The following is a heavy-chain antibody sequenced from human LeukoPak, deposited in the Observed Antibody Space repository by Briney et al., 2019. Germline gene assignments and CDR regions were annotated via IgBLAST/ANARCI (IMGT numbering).Heavy chain of an antibody. Sequence: GGSLRLSCAASGFTFSSYWMSWVRQAPGKGLEWVANIKQDGSEKYYVDSVKGRFTISRDNAKNSLYLQMNSLRAEDTAVYYCARSGMTTVTTCFDYWGQGTLVTVSS. CDR1: GFTFSSYW. CDR3: ARSGMTTVTTCFDY. J-gene: IGHJ4*02. D-gene: IGHD4-17*01. V-gene: IGHV3-7*01. CDR2: IKQDGSEK.